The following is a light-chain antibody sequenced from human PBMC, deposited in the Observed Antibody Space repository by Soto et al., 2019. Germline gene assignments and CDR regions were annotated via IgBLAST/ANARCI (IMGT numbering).Light chain of an antibody. V-gene: IGLV2-8*01. CDR2: VVN. J-gene: IGLJ3*02. CDR3: SSYAGSNTWV. CDR1: SRDIGDYNY. Sequence: QPVLTQPPSASGSPGQSVTISCTGTSRDIGDYNYVSWYQHHPGKAPKLILYVVNKRPSGVPDRFSGSKSGNTASLTVSGLQAEDEAHYYCSSYAGSNTWVFGGGTKLTVL.